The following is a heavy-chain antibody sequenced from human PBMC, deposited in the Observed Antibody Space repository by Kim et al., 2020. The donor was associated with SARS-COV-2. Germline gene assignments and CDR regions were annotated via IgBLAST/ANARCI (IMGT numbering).Heavy chain of an antibody. V-gene: IGHV3-21*01. CDR2: ISSSSSYI. D-gene: IGHD6-19*01. CDR1: GFTFSSYS. CDR3: ARGRIAVAGHYYYYGMDV. J-gene: IGHJ6*02. Sequence: GGSLRLSCAASGFTFSSYSMNWVRQAPGKGLEWVSSISSSSSYIYYADSVKGRFTISRDNAKNSLYLQMNSLRAEDTAVYYCARGRIAVAGHYYYYGMDVWGQGTTVTVSS.